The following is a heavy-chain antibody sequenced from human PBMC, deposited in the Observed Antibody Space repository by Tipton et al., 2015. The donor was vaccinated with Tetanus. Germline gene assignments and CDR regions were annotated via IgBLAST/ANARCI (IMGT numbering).Heavy chain of an antibody. CDR3: AREADCSGGSCFSGDFDN. CDR1: GFIFSSYG. Sequence: SGFIFSSYGIHWVRQAPGKGLEWVAVSWYDGTDKYYADSVKGRFTISRDNSKNTLYLQMNSRRAEDTAVYYCAREADCSGGSCFSGDFDNWGQGTQVTVSS. CDR2: SWYDGTDK. D-gene: IGHD2-15*01. V-gene: IGHV3-33*01. J-gene: IGHJ4*02.